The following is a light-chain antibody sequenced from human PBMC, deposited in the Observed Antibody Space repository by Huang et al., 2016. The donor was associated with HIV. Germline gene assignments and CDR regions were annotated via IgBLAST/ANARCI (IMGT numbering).Light chain of an antibody. V-gene: IGKV1-39*01. Sequence: IELTQYPSSLSASVGDRVIITCRESQNINNFLNWYQQRVGEAPQLIISVVSTLRNGVPLRFRCGKSGTNFTLTINNLQPEDFATCYCQHSFTTVPYTFAQGTKLEIK. J-gene: IGKJ2*01. CDR3: QHSFTTVPYT. CDR2: VVS. CDR1: QNINNF.